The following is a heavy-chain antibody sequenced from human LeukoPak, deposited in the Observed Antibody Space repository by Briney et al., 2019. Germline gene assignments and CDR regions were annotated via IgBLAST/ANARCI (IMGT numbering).Heavy chain of an antibody. D-gene: IGHD4-17*01. J-gene: IGHJ3*02. CDR3: ARDSYGDLSGAFDI. CDR2: ISYDGSNK. Sequence: PGGSLRLSCAASGFTFSDYYMSWIRQAPGKGLEWVAVISYDGSNKYYADSVKGRFTISRDNSKNTLYLQMNSLRAEDTAVYYCARDSYGDLSGAFDIWGQGTMVTVSS. CDR1: GFTFSDYY. V-gene: IGHV3-30-3*01.